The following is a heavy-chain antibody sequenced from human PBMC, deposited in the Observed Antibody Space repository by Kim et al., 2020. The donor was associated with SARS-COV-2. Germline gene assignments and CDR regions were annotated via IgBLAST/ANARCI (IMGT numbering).Heavy chain of an antibody. CDR1: GGTFSSYA. V-gene: IGHV1-69*13. CDR2: IIPIFGTA. Sequence: SVKVSCKASGGTFSSYAISWVRQAPGQGLEWMGGIIPIFGTANYAQKFQGRVTITADESTSTAYMELSSLRSEDTAVYYCARARQLGPYDDYWGQGTLVTVSS. D-gene: IGHD6-6*01. CDR3: ARARQLGPYDDY. J-gene: IGHJ4*02.